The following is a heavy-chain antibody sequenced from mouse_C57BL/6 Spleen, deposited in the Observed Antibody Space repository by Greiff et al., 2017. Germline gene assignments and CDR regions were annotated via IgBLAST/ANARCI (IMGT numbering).Heavy chain of an antibody. V-gene: IGHV3-6*01. D-gene: IGHD2-1*01. Sequence: EVKLQESGPGLVKPSQSLSLTCSVTGYSITSGYYWNWIRQFPGNKLEWMGYISYDGSNNYNPSLKNRISITRDTSKNQFFLKLNSVTTEDTATYYCASPLIYYGNHGRYFDVWGTGTTVTVSS. J-gene: IGHJ1*03. CDR1: GYSITSGYY. CDR3: ASPLIYYGNHGRYFDV. CDR2: ISYDGSN.